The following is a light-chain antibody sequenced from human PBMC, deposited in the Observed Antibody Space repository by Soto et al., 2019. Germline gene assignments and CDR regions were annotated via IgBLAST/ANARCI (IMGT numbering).Light chain of an antibody. Sequence: EIVMTRAPATLSVSPGERASLSCRAGQSVSSNLAGYQQKPGQAPRLLIYGASTRATGIPDRFSGGGSGTEFTLTISSLQSEDFVVYYCQQHNSWPPITFGQRTRLEIK. CDR2: GAS. V-gene: IGKV3-15*01. CDR1: QSVSSN. J-gene: IGKJ5*01. CDR3: QQHNSWPPIT.